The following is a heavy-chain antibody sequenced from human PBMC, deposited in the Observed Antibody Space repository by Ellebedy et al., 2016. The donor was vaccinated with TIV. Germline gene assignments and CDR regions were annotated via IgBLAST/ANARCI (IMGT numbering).Heavy chain of an antibody. V-gene: IGHV4-34*01. CDR1: GGSFSGYY. J-gene: IGHJ1*01. CDR3: ARDYYDSSGYLGYFQH. CDR2: INHSGST. D-gene: IGHD3-22*01. Sequence: SETLSLXXAVYGGSFSGYYWSWIRQPPGKGLEWIGEINHSGSTNYNPSLKSRVTISVDTSKNQFSLKLSSVTAADTAVYYCARDYYDSSGYLGYFQHWGQGTLVTVSS.